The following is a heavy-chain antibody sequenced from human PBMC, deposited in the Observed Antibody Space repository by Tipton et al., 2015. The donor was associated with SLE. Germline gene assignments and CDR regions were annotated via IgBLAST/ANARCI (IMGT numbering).Heavy chain of an antibody. J-gene: IGHJ4*02. CDR3: ARLHISGYSLDY. D-gene: IGHD3-22*01. V-gene: IGHV4-38-2*01. CDR1: GYSISSGYY. CDR2: IYYSGST. Sequence: TLSLTCAVSGYSISSGYYWSWIRQPPGKGLEWIGYIYYSGSTNYNPSLKSRVTISVDTSKNQFSLKLSSVTAADTAVYYCARLHISGYSLDYWGQGTLVTVSS.